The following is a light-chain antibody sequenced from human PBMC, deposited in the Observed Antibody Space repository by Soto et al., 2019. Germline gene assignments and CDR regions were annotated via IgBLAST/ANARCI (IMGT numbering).Light chain of an antibody. J-gene: IGKJ4*01. V-gene: IGKV1-5*03. CDR3: QQCFSFPLT. CDR2: KAS. CDR1: QSISSW. Sequence: DLQMTQSPSTLSASVGDRVTITCRASQSISSWLAWYQQKPGKAPKLLIYKASTLESGVPSRFSGSGSGTDFTLTISSLQPDDFATYYCQQCFSFPLTFGGGTRVEIK.